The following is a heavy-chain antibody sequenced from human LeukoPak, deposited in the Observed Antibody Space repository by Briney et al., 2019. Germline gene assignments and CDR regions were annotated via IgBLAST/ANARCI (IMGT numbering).Heavy chain of an antibody. V-gene: IGHV1-69*05. CDR3: AYSSSSGWFDP. Sequence: GASVKVSCKASGGTFSSYAISWVRQAPGQGLEWMGGIIPIFGTADYAQKFQGRVTISTDESTSTAYMELSSLRSEDTAVYYCAYSSSSGWFDPWGQGTLVTVSS. CDR1: GGTFSSYA. J-gene: IGHJ5*02. CDR2: IIPIFGTA. D-gene: IGHD6-6*01.